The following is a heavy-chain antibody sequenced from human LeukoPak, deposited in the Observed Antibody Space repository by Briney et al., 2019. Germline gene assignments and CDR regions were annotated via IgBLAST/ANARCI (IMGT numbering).Heavy chain of an antibody. CDR1: GGSISSYY. J-gene: IGHJ4*02. CDR2: IYYSGST. V-gene: IGHV4-59*01. Sequence: SETLSLTCTVSGGSISSYYWSWIRRPPGKGLEWIGYIYYSGSTNYNPSLKSRVTMSVDTSKNQFSLKLSSVTAADTAVYYCARDSYNYGSGSLDYWGQGTLVIVSS. CDR3: ARDSYNYGSGSLDY. D-gene: IGHD5-18*01.